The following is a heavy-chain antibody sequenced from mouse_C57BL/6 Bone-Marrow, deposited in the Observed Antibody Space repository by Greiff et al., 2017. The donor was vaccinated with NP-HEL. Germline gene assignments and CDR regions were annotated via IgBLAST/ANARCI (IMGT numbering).Heavy chain of an antibody. CDR2: IYPGSGNT. Sequence: QVPLSQSGAVLVWPGASVKLSCKASVYTFTDYYINWVKQRPGQGLEWIARIYPGSGNTYYNEKFKGKATLTAEKSSSTAYMQLSSLTSEDSAVYFCAGGNSVAYWGQGTLVTVSA. CDR3: AGGNSVAY. CDR1: VYTFTDYY. V-gene: IGHV1-76*01. D-gene: IGHD2-1*01. J-gene: IGHJ3*01.